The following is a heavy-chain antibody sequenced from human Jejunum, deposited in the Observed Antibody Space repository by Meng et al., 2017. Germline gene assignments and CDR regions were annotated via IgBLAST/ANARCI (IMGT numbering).Heavy chain of an antibody. CDR2: IHHGGDT. V-gene: IGHV4-4*02. D-gene: IGHD2-15*01. CDR3: ARNGAYSADH. Sequence: QLQLQESGPGLVKPAGTLSLTCAVSGASISSGYCWSWVRQPPGKGLEWIGEIHHGGDTNYNPSLKSRVTISVDKSNNQYSLRLTSVTAADTATYYCARNGAYSADHWGQGTLVTVSS. CDR1: GASISSGYC. J-gene: IGHJ4*02.